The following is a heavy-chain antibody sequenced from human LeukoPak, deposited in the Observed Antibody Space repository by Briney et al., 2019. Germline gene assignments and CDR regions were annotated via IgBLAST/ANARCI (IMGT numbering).Heavy chain of an antibody. CDR2: IYYSGST. D-gene: IGHD6-19*01. CDR1: GGSISSYY. Sequence: SETLSLTCTVSGGSISSYYWSWIRQPPGKGLEWIGYIYYSGSTNYNPSLKSRVTISVDTSKNQFSLKLSSVTAADTAVYYCAKGTSSGWYYFDYWGQGTLVTVSS. J-gene: IGHJ4*02. V-gene: IGHV4-59*01. CDR3: AKGTSSGWYYFDY.